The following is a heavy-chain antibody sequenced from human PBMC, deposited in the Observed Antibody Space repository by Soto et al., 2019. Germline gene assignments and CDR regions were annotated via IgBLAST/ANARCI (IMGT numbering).Heavy chain of an antibody. CDR3: ARFRGP. J-gene: IGHJ5*02. CDR1: EGSSSSGGQS. CDR2: IYHSGST. Sequence: SDNRGVAEGSSSSGGQSRSWIRQPPGKGLERIGYIYHSGSTYYNPSLKSRVTISVDRSKNQFSLKLISVSAAETAVDYCARFRGPWGQGTPVPVSS. V-gene: IGHV4-30-2*01.